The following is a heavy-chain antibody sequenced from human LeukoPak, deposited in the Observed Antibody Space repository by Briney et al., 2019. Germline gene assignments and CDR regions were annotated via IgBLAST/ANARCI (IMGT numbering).Heavy chain of an antibody. V-gene: IGHV1-69*04. J-gene: IGHJ4*02. CDR1: GGTFSSYA. D-gene: IGHD1-26*01. CDR2: IIPILGIA. Sequence: SVKVSCKASGGTFSSYAISWVRQAPGQGLEWMGRIIPILGIANYAQKFQGRVTITADKSTSTAYMELSSLRSEDTAVYYCARGEWELLADYFDYWGQGTLVTVSS. CDR3: ARGEWELLADYFDY.